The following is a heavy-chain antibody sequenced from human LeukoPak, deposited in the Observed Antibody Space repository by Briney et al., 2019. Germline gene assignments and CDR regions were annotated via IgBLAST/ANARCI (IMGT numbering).Heavy chain of an antibody. CDR2: VNPNTGGT. CDR1: GYTFTGYY. D-gene: IGHD3-22*01. Sequence: ASVKVSCKAAGYTFTGYYIYWVRQAPGQGLEWVGWVNPNTGGTDYAQKFQGRVTVARDTSISTAYMELTSLRSDDTAFYYCARFDSSGEHFQQWGQGTLVTVSS. J-gene: IGHJ1*01. V-gene: IGHV1-2*02. CDR3: ARFDSSGEHFQQ.